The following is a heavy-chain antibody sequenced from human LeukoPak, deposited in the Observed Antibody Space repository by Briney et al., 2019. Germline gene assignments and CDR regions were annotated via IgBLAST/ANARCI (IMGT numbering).Heavy chain of an antibody. CDR1: GYTFTGYY. Sequence: ASVKVSCKASGYTFTGYYMHWVRQAPRQGLEWMGWINPNSGGTNYAQKFQGRVTMTRDTSISTAYMELSRLRSDDTAVYYCARMDYYDSSGLGVYWGQGTLVTVSS. D-gene: IGHD3-22*01. CDR3: ARMDYYDSSGLGVY. V-gene: IGHV1-2*02. J-gene: IGHJ4*02. CDR2: INPNSGGT.